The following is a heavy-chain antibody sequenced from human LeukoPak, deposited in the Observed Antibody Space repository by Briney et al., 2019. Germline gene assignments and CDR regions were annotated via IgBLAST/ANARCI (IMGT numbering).Heavy chain of an antibody. CDR1: GYIFTGYY. D-gene: IGHD3-22*01. CDR3: ARVAVTYYYDSSGYLTCFYS. CDR2: INPNSGGT. Sequence: GASVKVSCKASGYIFTGYYMHWVRQAPGQGLEWMGWINPNSGGTNYAQKFQGRVTMTRDTSISTAYMELSRLRSDDTAVYYCARVAVTYYYDSSGYLTCFYSWGQGTLVTVSS. J-gene: IGHJ4*02. V-gene: IGHV1-2*02.